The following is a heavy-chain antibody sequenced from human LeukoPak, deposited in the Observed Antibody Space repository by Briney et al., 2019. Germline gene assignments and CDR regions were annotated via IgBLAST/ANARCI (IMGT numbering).Heavy chain of an antibody. CDR1: GFTFSTYA. CDR3: AKRVHTSSWYAAFDY. J-gene: IGHJ4*02. CDR2: ISGSGVST. Sequence: GGSLRLSCAASGFTFSTYAMNWVRQAPGKGLEWVSGISGSGVSTYYADSVKGRVTISRDNSKNTLYLQMSSLRADDTAFYYCAKRVHTSSWYAAFDYWGQGTLVTVSS. D-gene: IGHD6-13*01. V-gene: IGHV3-23*01.